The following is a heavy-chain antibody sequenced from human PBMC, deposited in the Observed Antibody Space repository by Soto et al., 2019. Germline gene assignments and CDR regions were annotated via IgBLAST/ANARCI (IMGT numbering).Heavy chain of an antibody. D-gene: IGHD5-12*01. J-gene: IGHJ1*01. Sequence: KPSETLSLTCTVSGGSISSYYWSWIRQPPGKGLEWIGYIYYSGSTNYNPSLKSRVTISVDTSKNQFSLKLSSVTAADTAVYYCARESSGYDRAEYFQHWGQGTLVTVSS. CDR1: GGSISSYY. CDR3: ARESSGYDRAEYFQH. V-gene: IGHV4-59*01. CDR2: IYYSGST.